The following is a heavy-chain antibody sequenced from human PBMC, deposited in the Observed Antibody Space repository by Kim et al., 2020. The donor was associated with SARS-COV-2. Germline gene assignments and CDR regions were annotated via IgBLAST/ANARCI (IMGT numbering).Heavy chain of an antibody. Sequence: GGSLRLSCAASGFTFSSYSMNWVRQAPGKGLEWVSSISSSSSYIYYADSVKGRFTISRDNAKNSLYLQMNSLRAEDTAVYYCAIPYTVTTDRNAFDIWGQGTMVTVSS. D-gene: IGHD4-17*01. V-gene: IGHV3-21*01. CDR3: AIPYTVTTDRNAFDI. J-gene: IGHJ3*02. CDR1: GFTFSSYS. CDR2: ISSSSSYI.